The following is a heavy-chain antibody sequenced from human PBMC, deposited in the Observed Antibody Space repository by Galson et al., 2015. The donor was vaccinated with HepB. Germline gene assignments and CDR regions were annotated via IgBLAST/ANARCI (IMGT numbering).Heavy chain of an antibody. D-gene: IGHD1-14*01. J-gene: IGHJ5*02. Sequence: SVKVSCKASGFTFTSSAVQWVRQARGQRLEWIGWIVVASGNTNYAQKFQERVTITRDMSTSTAYMELSSLRSEDTAVYHCVGGRPDDGGWFDPWGQGTLVTVSS. V-gene: IGHV1-58*01. CDR1: GFTFTSSA. CDR3: VGGRPDDGGWFDP. CDR2: IVVASGNT.